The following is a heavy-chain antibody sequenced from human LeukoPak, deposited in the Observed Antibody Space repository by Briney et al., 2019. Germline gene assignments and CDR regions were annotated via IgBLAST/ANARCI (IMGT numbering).Heavy chain of an antibody. CDR2: IYYSGST. J-gene: IGHJ6*03. Sequence: SETLSLTCTVSGGSISSSSYYWGWIRQPPGKGLEWIGSIYYSGSTYYNPSLKSRVTISVDTSKNQFSLRLSSVTAADTAVYYCARRTYDFWSGSTSFHYYMDVWGKGTTVTVSS. CDR3: ARRTYDFWSGSTSFHYYMDV. D-gene: IGHD3-3*01. V-gene: IGHV4-39*01. CDR1: GGSISSSSYY.